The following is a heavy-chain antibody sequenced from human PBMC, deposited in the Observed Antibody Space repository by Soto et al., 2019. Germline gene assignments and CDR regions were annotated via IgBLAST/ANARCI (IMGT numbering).Heavy chain of an antibody. V-gene: IGHV4-34*01. CDR3: ARGDKAIAAAGVDFDY. CDR1: GGSFSGYY. J-gene: IGHJ4*02. Sequence: PSETLSLTCAVYGGSFSGYYWSWIRQPPGKGLEWIGEINHSGSTNYNPSLKSRVTISVDTSKNQFSLKLSSVTAADTAVYYCARGDKAIAAAGVDFDYWGQGTLVTVSS. CDR2: INHSGST. D-gene: IGHD6-13*01.